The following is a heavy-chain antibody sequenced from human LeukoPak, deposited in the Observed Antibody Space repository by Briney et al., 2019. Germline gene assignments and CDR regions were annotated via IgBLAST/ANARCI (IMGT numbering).Heavy chain of an antibody. Sequence: GGFLRLSCTAAGFIFSDSNIHWVRQAPGNGLQSVAFIRSDGSDKSYADSVKGRFTVSRDNSKNTVYFQMNSLRADDTALYYCAKDNWGPRFDPWGQGTLVTVSS. CDR3: AKDNWGPRFDP. CDR1: GFIFSDSN. D-gene: IGHD7-27*01. J-gene: IGHJ5*02. V-gene: IGHV3-30*02. CDR2: IRSDGSDK.